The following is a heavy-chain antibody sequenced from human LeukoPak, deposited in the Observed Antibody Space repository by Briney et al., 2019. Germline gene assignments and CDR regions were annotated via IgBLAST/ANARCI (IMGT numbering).Heavy chain of an antibody. CDR1: GFTFSSYG. J-gene: IGHJ4*02. V-gene: IGHV3-33*01. D-gene: IGHD2-15*01. CDR3: ARDYCSGGSCRFDY. Sequence: GRSLRLSCAASGFTFSSYGMHWVRQAPGKGLEWVAVIWYDGSNKYYADSVKGRFTISRDNSKNTLYLQMNSLRAEDTAVYYCARDYCSGGSCRFDYWGQGTLVTVSS. CDR2: IWYDGSNK.